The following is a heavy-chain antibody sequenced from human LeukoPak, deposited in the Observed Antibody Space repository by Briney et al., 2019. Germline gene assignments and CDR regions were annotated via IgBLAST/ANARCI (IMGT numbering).Heavy chain of an antibody. CDR3: AKDTLVGSTDY. CDR2: ISRSGDVT. D-gene: IGHD1-26*01. J-gene: IGHJ4*02. CDR1: GLTFSNYA. V-gene: IGHV3-23*01. Sequence: GGSLRLSCAASGLTFSNYAMSWVRQAPGKGLEWVSVISRSGDVTYYADSVKGRFTISRDNSRNTVYLQMNSLRAEDTAVYYCAKDTLVGSTDYWGQGTLVTVSS.